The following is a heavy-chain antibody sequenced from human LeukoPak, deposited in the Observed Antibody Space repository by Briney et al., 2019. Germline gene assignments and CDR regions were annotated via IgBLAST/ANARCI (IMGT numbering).Heavy chain of an antibody. D-gene: IGHD1-26*01. CDR3: AREGGLGSYSD. CDR1: GGSMSSSAYY. CDR2: IYYTGRS. Sequence: SETLSLTCTVSGGSMSSSAYYWGWIRQPPGKGLEWIASIYYTGRSFYNPSLKSRVTISIDTSKSQFSLNMGSVTAADTAVYYCAREGGLGSYSDWGQGTLVSVSS. J-gene: IGHJ4*02. V-gene: IGHV4-39*07.